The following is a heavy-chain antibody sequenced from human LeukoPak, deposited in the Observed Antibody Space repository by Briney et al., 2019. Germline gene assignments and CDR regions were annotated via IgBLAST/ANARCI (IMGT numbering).Heavy chain of an antibody. CDR2: IYATGST. Sequence: SETLSLTCTVSGGSVSSYFWTWIRQPAGKGLEWIGRIYATGSTNYNPSLNSRVTMSVDTSKNQFSLKLSSVTAADTAVYYCARGEGRGYSYGYGFWGQGSLVTVSS. D-gene: IGHD5-18*01. J-gene: IGHJ4*02. CDR1: GGSVSSYF. V-gene: IGHV4-4*07. CDR3: ARGEGRGYSYGYGF.